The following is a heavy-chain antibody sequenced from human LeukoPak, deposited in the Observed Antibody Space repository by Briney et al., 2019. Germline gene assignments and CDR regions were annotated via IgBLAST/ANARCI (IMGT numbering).Heavy chain of an antibody. CDR2: INHSGST. CDR3: ARARRRYCSSTSCYNYYYGMDV. CDR1: GGSFSGYY. Sequence: SETLSLTCAVYGGSFSGYYWSWIRQPPGKGLEWIGEINHSGSTNYNPSLKSRVTISVDTSKNQFSLKLSSVTAADTAVYYCARARRRYCSSTSCYNYYYGMDVWGQGTMVTVSS. D-gene: IGHD2-2*02. V-gene: IGHV4-34*01. J-gene: IGHJ6*02.